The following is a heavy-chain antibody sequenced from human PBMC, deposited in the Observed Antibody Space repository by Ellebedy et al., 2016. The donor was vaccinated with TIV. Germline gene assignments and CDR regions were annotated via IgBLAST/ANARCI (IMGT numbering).Heavy chain of an antibody. V-gene: IGHV4-59*08. CDR3: ARRKTTITTFDY. Sequence: MPSETLSLTCTVSGGSISSHYWSWIRQPPGKGLEWIGYIYYSGSTTYNPSLKSRVTISVDTSKNQFSLKLSSVTAADTAVYYCARRKTTITTFDYWGQGTLVTVSS. J-gene: IGHJ4*02. CDR1: GGSISSHY. CDR2: IYYSGST. D-gene: IGHD3-9*01.